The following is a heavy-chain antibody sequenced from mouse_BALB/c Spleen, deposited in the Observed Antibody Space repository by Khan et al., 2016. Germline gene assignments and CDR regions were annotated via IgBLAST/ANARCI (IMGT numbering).Heavy chain of an antibody. CDR2: IYTGDGDT. CDR3: ARCTPFAS. J-gene: IGHJ3*01. V-gene: IGHV1-80*01. CDR1: GYAFRGYW. Sequence: QVQLQQSGAELVRPGSSVKISCKASGYAFRGYWMNWVKQRPGLGLEWIGLIYTGDGDTHYNGTFKGKATLTAGKSSSQVYMALRRLTSEYSAVYFGARCTPFASWGQGTLVTVAA.